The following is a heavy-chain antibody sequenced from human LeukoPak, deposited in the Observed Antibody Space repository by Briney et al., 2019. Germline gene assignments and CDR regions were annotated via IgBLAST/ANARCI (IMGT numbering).Heavy chain of an antibody. J-gene: IGHJ3*02. CDR2: IWYDGNSQ. D-gene: IGHD4-17*01. CDR1: GFSFSSYG. V-gene: IGHV3-33*08. CDR3: VRPNGDYARGGLEI. Sequence: GRSLRLSCAASGFSFSSYGIHWVRQAPGKGLDWVAVIWYDGNSQYYADSVKGRFTISRDNSKNTVYLQMNSLTAEDTAIYYCVRPNGDYARGGLEIWGQGTVVTVTS.